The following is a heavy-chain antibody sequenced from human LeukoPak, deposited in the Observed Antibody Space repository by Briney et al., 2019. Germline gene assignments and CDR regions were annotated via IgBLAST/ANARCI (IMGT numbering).Heavy chain of an antibody. J-gene: IGHJ4*02. D-gene: IGHD1-14*01. CDR2: IYYSGST. CDR1: GGSISSGSYY. CDR3: ARAPEYGLYYFDY. Sequence: SETLSLTCTVSGGSISSGSYYWGWIRQPPGKGLEWIGNIYYSGSTYYNPSLKSRVSISVGTSKNQFSLKLTSVTAADTAVYYCARAPEYGLYYFDYWGQGTLVTVSS. V-gene: IGHV4-39*07.